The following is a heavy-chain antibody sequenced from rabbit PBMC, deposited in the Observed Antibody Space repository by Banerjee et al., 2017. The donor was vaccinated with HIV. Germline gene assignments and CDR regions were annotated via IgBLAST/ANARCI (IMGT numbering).Heavy chain of an antibody. D-gene: IGHD6-1*01. V-gene: IGHV1S40*01. CDR1: GFSFSSSYY. Sequence: QSLEVSGGGLVQPEGSLTLTCTASGFSFSSSYYMGWVRQAPGKGLEWIACIYTGSSGSTYYASWAKARFTISKTSSTTVTLQMTSLTAADTATYFCARDFYAADIGYAYAFNLWGQGTLVTVS. CDR3: ARDFYAADIGYAYAFNL. J-gene: IGHJ4*01. CDR2: IYTGSSGST.